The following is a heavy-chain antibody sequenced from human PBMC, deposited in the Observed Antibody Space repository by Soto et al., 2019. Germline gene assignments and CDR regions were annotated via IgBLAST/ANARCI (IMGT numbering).Heavy chain of an antibody. CDR1: GYSINSDDQ. D-gene: IGHD3-10*01. Sequence: SETLSLTCTVCGYSINSDDQWGWIRQPPGKGLEWIASIYHSVSTFDNPSLRSRVTISIDTSKNQFSLRLTAVTAAETAMYYCARKAYDDSGRINLFDTWGQGTLVTVSS. CDR3: ARKAYDDSGRINLFDT. CDR2: IYHSVST. V-gene: IGHV4-38-2*02. J-gene: IGHJ4*02.